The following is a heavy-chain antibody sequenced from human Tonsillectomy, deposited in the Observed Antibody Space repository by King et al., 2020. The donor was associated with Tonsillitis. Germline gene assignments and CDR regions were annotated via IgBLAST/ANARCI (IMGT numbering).Heavy chain of an antibody. V-gene: IGHV1-69*01. CDR2: IIPILVTA. Sequence: QLVQSGAEVKKPGSSVKVSCKASGGTFSSYAISWVRQAPGQGLEWMGGIIPILVTANYAKKFQGRVTITADESTSTSYMELCSLRSEDAAVYYCASGPGGTIFGVVIHYYYMDVWGKGTTVTVSS. CDR3: ASGPGGTIFGVVIHYYYMDV. D-gene: IGHD3-3*01. CDR1: GGTFSSYA. J-gene: IGHJ6*03.